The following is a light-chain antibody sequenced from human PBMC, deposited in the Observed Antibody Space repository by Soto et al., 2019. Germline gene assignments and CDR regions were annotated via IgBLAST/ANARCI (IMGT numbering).Light chain of an antibody. V-gene: IGLV2-14*01. J-gene: IGLJ1*01. CDR2: QVV. Sequence: QSALTQPASVSGSPGQSITISCTGTSSDVGAYNYVSWYLQHPGKAPKLMIYQVVNRPSGVSNRFSGSKSGNTASLTISGLQAEDEADYYCCSYARGSTYVFGTGTQLTVL. CDR1: SSDVGAYNY. CDR3: CSYARGSTYV.